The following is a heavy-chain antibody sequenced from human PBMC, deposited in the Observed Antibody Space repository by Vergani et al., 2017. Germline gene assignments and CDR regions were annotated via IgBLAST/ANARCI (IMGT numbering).Heavy chain of an antibody. V-gene: IGHV4-34*01. J-gene: IGHJ4*02. CDR2: INHSGST. CDR1: GGSFSGYY. D-gene: IGHD1-1*01. Sequence: QVQLQQWGAGLLKPSETQSLTCAVYGGSFSGYYWSWIRQPPGKGLEWIGEINHSGSTNYNPSLKSRVTISVDTSKNQFSLKLSSVTAADTAVYYCARASVRRRVGEVGYWGQGTLVTVSS. CDR3: ARASVRRRVGEVGY.